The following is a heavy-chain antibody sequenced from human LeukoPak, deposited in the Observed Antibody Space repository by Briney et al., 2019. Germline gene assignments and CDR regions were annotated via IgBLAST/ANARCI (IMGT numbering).Heavy chain of an antibody. CDR1: GGSISSYY. CDR2: IYYSGST. CDR3: ARDLMVRGVTHAFDI. V-gene: IGHV4-59*12. D-gene: IGHD3-10*01. J-gene: IGHJ3*02. Sequence: SETLSLTCTVSGGSISSYYWSWIRQPPGKGLEWIGYIYYSGSTNYNPSLKSRVTISVDTSKNQFSLKLSSVTAADTAVYYCARDLMVRGVTHAFDIWGQGTMVTVSS.